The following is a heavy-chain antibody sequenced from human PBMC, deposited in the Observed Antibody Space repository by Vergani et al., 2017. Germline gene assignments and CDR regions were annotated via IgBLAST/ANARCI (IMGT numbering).Heavy chain of an antibody. CDR2: ISYDGNDK. J-gene: IGHJ4*02. V-gene: IGHV3-30-3*01. Sequence: QVQLVESGGGVVQPGRSLRLSCAVSGFTFSNFPMHWVRQAPGKGLEWVAVISYDGNDKYYADSVRGRFTISRDNSKNTLYLQVNSLRAEDTALYFCASGGNTGSYRLFHFFDYWGQGTVVTVSS. CDR1: GFTFSNFP. CDR3: ASGGNTGSYRLFHFFDY. D-gene: IGHD1-26*01.